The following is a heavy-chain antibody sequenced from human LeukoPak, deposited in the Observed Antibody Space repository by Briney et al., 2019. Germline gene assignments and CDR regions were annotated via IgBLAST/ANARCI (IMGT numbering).Heavy chain of an antibody. V-gene: IGHV1-8*01. Sequence: GASVKVSCKASGYTFTSYDINWVRQATGQGLEWMGWMNPNGGNTGYAQKFQGRVTMTRDTSISTAYMELSSLRSEDTAVYYCARGTYSNSAGNWFDPWGQGTLVTVSS. D-gene: IGHD4-4*01. J-gene: IGHJ5*02. CDR3: ARGTYSNSAGNWFDP. CDR1: GYTFTSYD. CDR2: MNPNGGNT.